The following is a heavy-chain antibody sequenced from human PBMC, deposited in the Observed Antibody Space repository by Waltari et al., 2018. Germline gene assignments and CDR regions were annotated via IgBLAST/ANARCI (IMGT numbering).Heavy chain of an antibody. V-gene: IGHV3-23*01. Sequence: EVQLLESGGDLVQPGGSLRLSCAASGIAFSHFPITWVRLAPGTGLEWVSAITVGDDAHYADSLRGRFTISRDSSKDTVHLQMNGLRVEDTAIYYCATPFYNWDDPLHSWGQGTPVTVSS. CDR2: ITVGDDA. CDR3: ATPFYNWDDPLHS. CDR1: GIAFSHFP. J-gene: IGHJ4*02. D-gene: IGHD1-20*01.